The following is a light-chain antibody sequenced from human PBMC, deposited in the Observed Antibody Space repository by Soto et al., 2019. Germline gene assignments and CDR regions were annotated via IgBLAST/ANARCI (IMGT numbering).Light chain of an antibody. CDR2: GAS. J-gene: IGKJ5*01. CDR3: QHYNNWPPWT. Sequence: EIVITQSPATLSVSPGERATFSCRASQSVSSNLAWYQQKPGQAPRLLIYGASIRATGIPARFSGSGSGTEFTLTISSLQSEDFAVYYCQHYNNWPPWTFGQGTRLEI. CDR1: QSVSSN. V-gene: IGKV3-15*01.